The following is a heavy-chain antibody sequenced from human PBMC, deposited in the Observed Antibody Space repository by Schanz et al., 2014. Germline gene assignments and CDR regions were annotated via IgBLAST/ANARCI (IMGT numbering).Heavy chain of an antibody. J-gene: IGHJ4*02. D-gene: IGHD1-1*01. CDR1: TFTFSSDW. Sequence: EVQLLESGGGLVQPGGSLRLSCAASTFTFSSDWMSWVRQAPGKGLEWVANIKEDGSVKDYVDSVKGRFTISRDNAKNSLFLHMNSLRAEDTAVYYCARDRRNADLDYWGQGTLVTVSS. CDR3: ARDRRNADLDY. CDR2: IKEDGSVK. V-gene: IGHV3-7*05.